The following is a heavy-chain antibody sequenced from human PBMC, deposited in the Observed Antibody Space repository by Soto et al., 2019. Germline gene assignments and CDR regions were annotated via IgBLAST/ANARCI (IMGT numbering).Heavy chain of an antibody. CDR2: ISTSTGNT. D-gene: IGHD6-19*01. Sequence: QVQLVQSGGEVKKPGASVKVSCKASGYTFTTFGITWVRQAPGQGLEWMGWISTSTGNTNYAQKLQGRVTFTTATSTRTAYRERRSLTSDDTAVYYCARSPRVRVAAKSTLDYWGQGTLVTVSS. V-gene: IGHV1-18*04. CDR3: ARSPRVRVAAKSTLDY. J-gene: IGHJ4*02. CDR1: GYTFTTFG.